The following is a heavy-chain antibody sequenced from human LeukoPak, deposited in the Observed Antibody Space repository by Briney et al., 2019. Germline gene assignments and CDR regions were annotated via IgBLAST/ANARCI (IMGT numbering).Heavy chain of an antibody. CDR2: MYYSGST. Sequence: SETLSLTCTVSGGSLSSSTYYWGWVRQPPGKGLEWIGSMYYSGSTYYNPSLKSRVTISVDTSKNQFSLKLSSVTAADTAVYYCAREAGHQVSRRNYYAMDVWGQGTTVTVSS. CDR3: AREAGHQVSRRNYYAMDV. D-gene: IGHD2-2*01. CDR1: GGSLSSSTYY. V-gene: IGHV4-39*07. J-gene: IGHJ6*02.